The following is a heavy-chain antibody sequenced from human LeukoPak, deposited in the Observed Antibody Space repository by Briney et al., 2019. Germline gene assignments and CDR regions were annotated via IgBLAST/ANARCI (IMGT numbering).Heavy chain of an antibody. CDR1: GFSLSTHGMG. CDR3: ARGRGYFYDSSGYYTFDY. D-gene: IGHD3-22*01. CDR2: NDWDDDK. V-gene: IGHV2-70*10. J-gene: IGHJ4*02. Sequence: SGPALVKTTQTLTLTCTFSGFSLSTHGMGVSWIRQPPGKALEWVDRNDWDDDKYFRTSLETRLTISKDTSKNQVVLTMTNMDPVDTATYYCARGRGYFYDSSGYYTFDYWGQGTLVTVSS.